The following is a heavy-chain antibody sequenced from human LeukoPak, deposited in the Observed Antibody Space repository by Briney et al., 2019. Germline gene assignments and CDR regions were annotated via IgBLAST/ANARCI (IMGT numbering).Heavy chain of an antibody. CDR3: ARSTPPTYYHFYYYMDV. Sequence: ASVKVSCKASGYTFTSYDINWVRQAPGQGLEWMGWINPSSGGAKYAQNFQGRVIMTTDTSISTAYMELSSLRSDDTAVYYCARSTPPTYYHFYYYMDVWGKGSTVTVSS. CDR1: GYTFTSYD. J-gene: IGHJ6*03. D-gene: IGHD4-11*01. CDR2: INPSSGGA. V-gene: IGHV1-2*02.